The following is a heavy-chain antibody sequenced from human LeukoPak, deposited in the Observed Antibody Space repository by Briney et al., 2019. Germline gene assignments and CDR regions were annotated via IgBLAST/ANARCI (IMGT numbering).Heavy chain of an antibody. CDR1: GGSFSGYY. Sequence: PSETLSLTCAVYGGSFSGYYWSWIRQPPGKGLEWIGEIIHSGITNYNPSLTSRDTISVDTSKSQFSLKLSSVTAADTAVYYCARGSPIVTTNGYFNYWGQGTLVTVSS. D-gene: IGHD5-12*01. V-gene: IGHV4-34*01. J-gene: IGHJ4*02. CDR2: IIHSGIT. CDR3: ARGSPIVTTNGYFNY.